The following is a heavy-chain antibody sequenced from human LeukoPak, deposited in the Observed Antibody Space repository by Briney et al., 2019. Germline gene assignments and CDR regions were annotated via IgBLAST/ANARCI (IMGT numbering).Heavy chain of an antibody. D-gene: IGHD2-2*03. CDR2: IYYSGST. Sequence: SETLSLTCTVSGGSLSSYYWTWIRQPPGKGLDWIGYIYYSGSTKYNPSLKSRVTMSVDTSKNRFSLKLSSVTAADTAVYYCARHRGYCSSTSCSYNWFDPWGQGTLVTVSS. CDR3: ARHRGYCSSTSCSYNWFDP. CDR1: GGSLSSYY. V-gene: IGHV4-59*08. J-gene: IGHJ5*02.